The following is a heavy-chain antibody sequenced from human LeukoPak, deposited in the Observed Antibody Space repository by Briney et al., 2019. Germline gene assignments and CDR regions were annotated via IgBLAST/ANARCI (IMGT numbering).Heavy chain of an antibody. D-gene: IGHD1-26*01. CDR2: IYPGDSDT. CDR1: GYSFTSYW. CDR3: ARPAYSGSYHDAFDI. J-gene: IGHJ3*02. V-gene: IGHV5-51*01. Sequence: GESLKISCKGSGYSFTSYWIGWVRQLPGKGLEWMGIIYPGDSDTRYSPSFQGQVTISADMSISTAYLQWSSLKASDTAMYYCARPAYSGSYHDAFDIWGQGTMVTVSS.